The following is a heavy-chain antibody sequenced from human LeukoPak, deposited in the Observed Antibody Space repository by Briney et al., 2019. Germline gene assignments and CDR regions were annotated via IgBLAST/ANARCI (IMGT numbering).Heavy chain of an antibody. CDR1: GFTFSTYS. Sequence: PGGSLRLSCAASGFTFSTYSMHWVRQAPGKGLEWVAIISYDGSKKYYADSVKGRFTISRDNSKNTLFLQMNSLGPEDTAVYYCARDLKTAMDYFDYWGQGALVTVSS. D-gene: IGHD2-2*01. CDR2: ISYDGSKK. V-gene: IGHV3-30*04. CDR3: ARDLKTAMDYFDY. J-gene: IGHJ4*02.